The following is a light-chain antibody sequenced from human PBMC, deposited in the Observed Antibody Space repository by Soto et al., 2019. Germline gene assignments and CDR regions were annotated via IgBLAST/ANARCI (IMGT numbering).Light chain of an antibody. CDR1: QDIGNF. CDR2: DAA. Sequence: DIQMTQSPSSLSASLGDRVTITWEASQDIGNFLTWYQQKTGRAPVLLIYDAANLATGVPPRFSGSGYGRDFTLTISSLQTEDIAAYYCQQYDRLPITFGQGTRLEIK. CDR3: QQYDRLPIT. J-gene: IGKJ5*01. V-gene: IGKV1-33*01.